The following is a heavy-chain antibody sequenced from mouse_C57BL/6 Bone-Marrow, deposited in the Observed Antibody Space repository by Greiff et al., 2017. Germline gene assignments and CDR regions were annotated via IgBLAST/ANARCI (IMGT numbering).Heavy chain of an antibody. CDR2: IYPTSGRT. D-gene: IGHD4-1*01. Sequence: QVQLKQPGAALVKPGASVKMSCTASGYTFTSYWITWVQQRPGQGLEWIGDIYPTSGRTNYNEKFKSKAILTVDTSSNTAYMQLSSLTSEDSAVFYCARSGPMGRSFDYWGQGTTLTVSS. J-gene: IGHJ2*01. CDR3: ARSGPMGRSFDY. CDR1: GYTFTSYW. V-gene: IGHV1-55*01.